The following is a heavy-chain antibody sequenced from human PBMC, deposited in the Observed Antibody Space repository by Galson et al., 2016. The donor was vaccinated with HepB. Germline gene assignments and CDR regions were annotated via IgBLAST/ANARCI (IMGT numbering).Heavy chain of an antibody. D-gene: IGHD1/OR15-1a*01. V-gene: IGHV3-66*01. CDR1: GFTVNNNY. J-gene: IGHJ4*02. CDR2: MYSGGVT. CDR3: ATHPEHPHGSS. Sequence: SLRLSCAVSGFTVNNNYMSWVRQAPGKGLEGVSVMYSGGVTNYGDSVKGRATIPRDNSKNILYLQLNSLRVEDTGVYYCATHPEHPHGSSGGQGTLVTVSS.